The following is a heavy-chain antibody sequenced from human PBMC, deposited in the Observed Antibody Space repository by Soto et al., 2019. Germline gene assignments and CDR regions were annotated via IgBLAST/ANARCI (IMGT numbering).Heavy chain of an antibody. V-gene: IGHV4-30-4*01. CDR2: IYYSGST. CDR3: ATQEYSSSRAPVGWFDP. CDR1: GCSISSGDYY. D-gene: IGHD6-6*01. J-gene: IGHJ5*02. Sequence: SETLSLTCTVSGCSISSGDYYWSWIRQPPGKGLEWIGYIYYSGSTYYNPSLKSRVTISVDTSKNQFSLKLSSVTAADTAVYYCATQEYSSSRAPVGWFDPWGQGTLVTVSS.